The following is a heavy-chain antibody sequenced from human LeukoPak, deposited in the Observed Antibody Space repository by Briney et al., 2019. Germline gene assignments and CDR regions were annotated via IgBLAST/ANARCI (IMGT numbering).Heavy chain of an antibody. D-gene: IGHD3-3*01. CDR3: TTGRVVTIFGVGYYYYYMDV. CDR1: GFTFSNAW. CDR2: IKSKTDGGTT. J-gene: IGHJ6*03. V-gene: IGHV3-15*01. Sequence: GGSLRLSCAASGFTFSNAWMSWVRQAPGKGLEWVGRIKSKTDGGTTDYAAPVKGRFTISRDDSKNTLYLQMNSLKTEDTAVYYCTTGRVVTIFGVGYYYYYMDVWGRGTTVTVSS.